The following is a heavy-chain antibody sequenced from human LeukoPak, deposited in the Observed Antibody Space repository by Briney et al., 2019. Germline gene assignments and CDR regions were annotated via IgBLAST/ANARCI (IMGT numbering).Heavy chain of an antibody. CDR3: ARDTYYYDSSGYLVLDY. V-gene: IGHV3-48*03. Sequence: GGSLRLSCAASGFTFSSYEMNWVRQAPRKGLEWVSYISSSGITIYYADSVKGRFTISRDNARNSLYLQMNSLRAEDTAVYYCARDTYYYDSSGYLVLDYWGQGTLVTVSS. D-gene: IGHD3-22*01. J-gene: IGHJ4*02. CDR2: ISSSGITI. CDR1: GFTFSSYE.